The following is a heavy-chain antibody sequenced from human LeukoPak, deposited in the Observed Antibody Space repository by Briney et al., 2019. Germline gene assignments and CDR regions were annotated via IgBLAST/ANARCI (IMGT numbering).Heavy chain of an antibody. CDR1: GGSISSYY. CDR2: IYYSGST. Sequence: PETLSLTCTVSGGSISSYYWSWIRQPPGEGLEWIGYIYYSGSTNYNPSLKSRVTISVDTSKNQFSLKLSSVTAADTAVYYCARGGSSGWKDAFDIWGQGTMVIVSS. J-gene: IGHJ3*02. CDR3: ARGGSSGWKDAFDI. D-gene: IGHD6-19*01. V-gene: IGHV4-59*01.